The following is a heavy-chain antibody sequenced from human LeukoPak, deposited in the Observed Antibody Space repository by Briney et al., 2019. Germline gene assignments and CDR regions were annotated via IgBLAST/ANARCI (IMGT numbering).Heavy chain of an antibody. CDR2: IYYSGST. Sequence: SETLSLTCTVFGGSFSSGDYYWSWLRQPPGKGLEWIGYIYYSGSTFYNPSLKSRVTISLDTSKSQFSLKLSSVSAADTAMYYCARSEGYAFDPWGQGTLVTVSS. J-gene: IGHJ5*02. D-gene: IGHD2-15*01. CDR3: ARSEGYAFDP. CDR1: GGSFSSGDYY. V-gene: IGHV4-30-4*01.